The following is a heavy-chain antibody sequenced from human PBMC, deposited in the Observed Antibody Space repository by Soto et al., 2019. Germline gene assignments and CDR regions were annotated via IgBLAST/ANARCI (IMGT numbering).Heavy chain of an antibody. CDR1: GFTFSSYW. CDR3: ARAGRVPAAIYYYYYYMDV. V-gene: IGHV3-7*01. D-gene: IGHD2-2*01. J-gene: IGHJ6*03. Sequence: GGSLRLSCAASGFTFSSYWMSWVRQAPGKGLEWVANIKQDGSEKYYVDSVKGRFTISRDNAKNSLHLQMNSLRAEDTAVYYCARAGRVPAAIYYYYYYMDVWGKGTTVTVSS. CDR2: IKQDGSEK.